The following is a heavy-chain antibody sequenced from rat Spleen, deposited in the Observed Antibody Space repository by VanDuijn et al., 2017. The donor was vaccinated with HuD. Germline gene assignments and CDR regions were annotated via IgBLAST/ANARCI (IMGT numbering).Heavy chain of an antibody. CDR1: GFTFSDYA. CDR2: IIYDGSSS. J-gene: IGHJ2*01. V-gene: IGHV5-17*01. D-gene: IGHD1-4*01. CDR3: AKETGYNSYFDY. Sequence: EVQLVESGGGLVQPGRSLKLSCTASGFTFSDYAMAWVRQVPKKGLEWVATIIYDGSSSFYRDSVKGRFTISRDNAKNTLYLQMDSLRSEDTATYYCAKETGYNSYFDYWGQGVMVTVSS.